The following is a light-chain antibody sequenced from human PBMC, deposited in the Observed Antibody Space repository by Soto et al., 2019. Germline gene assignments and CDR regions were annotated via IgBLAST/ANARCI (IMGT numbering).Light chain of an antibody. Sequence: DIQMTQSPSSLSASVGGRVTMACRASQSISSWLAWYQQKPGKAPKLLIYDASSLESGVPSRFSGSGSGTEFTLTITSLQPDDFATYYCQQYNSYPWTFGQGTKVDI. CDR1: QSISSW. CDR2: DAS. V-gene: IGKV1-5*01. CDR3: QQYNSYPWT. J-gene: IGKJ1*01.